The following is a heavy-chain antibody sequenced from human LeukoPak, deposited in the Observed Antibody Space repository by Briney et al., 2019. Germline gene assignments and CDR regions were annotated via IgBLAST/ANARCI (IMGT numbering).Heavy chain of an antibody. CDR3: ARALSSGWYYFDY. V-gene: IGHV3-23*01. Sequence: PGGSLRLSCAASGFTVSSNYMSWVRQAPGKGLEWVSAISGSGGSTYYADSEKGRFTISRDNSKNTLFLQMNSLRAEDTAVYYCARALSSGWYYFDYWGQGTLVTVSS. CDR2: ISGSGGST. J-gene: IGHJ4*02. D-gene: IGHD6-19*01. CDR1: GFTVSSNY.